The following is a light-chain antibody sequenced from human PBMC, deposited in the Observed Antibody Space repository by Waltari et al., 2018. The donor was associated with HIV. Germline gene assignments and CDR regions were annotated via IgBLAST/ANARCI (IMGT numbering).Light chain of an antibody. CDR1: DDVITA. V-gene: IGKV1-13*02. Sequence: QLTQSPSSLSASVGESVSITCRTSDDVITALAWYHQRPGGPPHLLVSGGSTLEPGTSSRFSAFGTGTYFILNVDSLRPEDLGVYYCRRQGPCPPFPFGPGTRV. J-gene: IGKJ3*01. CDR2: GGS. CDR3: RRQGPCPPFP.